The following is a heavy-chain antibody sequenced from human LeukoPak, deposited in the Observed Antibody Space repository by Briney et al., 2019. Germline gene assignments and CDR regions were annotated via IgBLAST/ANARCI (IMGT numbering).Heavy chain of an antibody. D-gene: IGHD2-15*01. CDR3: ARDLTHCSGGRCHTSPNDC. V-gene: IGHV3-74*01. CDR1: GFTLGNYW. CDR2: INTDGSST. J-gene: IGHJ4*02. Sequence: GGSLRLSCVASGFTLGNYWMHWVRQAPGKGLVWVSHINTDGSSTNYADSVKGRFTISRGNARNTLYLQMNSVRVEDTGVYYCARDLTHCSGGRCHTSPNDCWGQGTQVTVSS.